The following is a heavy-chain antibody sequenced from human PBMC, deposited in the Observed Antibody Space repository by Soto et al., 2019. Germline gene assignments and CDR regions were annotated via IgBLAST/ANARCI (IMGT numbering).Heavy chain of an antibody. J-gene: IGHJ5*02. D-gene: IGHD3-16*01. CDR2: IYYSGST. CDR1: GGSLSIYY. Sequence: QVHLQKSGPGLVKPSETLSVTCTVSGGSLSIYYWSWIPQPPGKGLQWIGYIYYSGSTNYNPSLKSRVTISVDTSKNQFSLKLSSVTAADTAVYYCARTPGLGWFDPWGQGTLVTVSS. V-gene: IGHV4-59*01. CDR3: ARTPGLGWFDP.